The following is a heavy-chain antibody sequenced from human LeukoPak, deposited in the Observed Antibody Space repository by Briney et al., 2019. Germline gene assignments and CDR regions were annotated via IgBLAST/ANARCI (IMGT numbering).Heavy chain of an antibody. CDR2: IYYSGST. J-gene: IGHJ4*02. D-gene: IGHD6-6*01. Sequence: MSSETLSLTCTVSGGSISSYYWSWIRQPPGKGLEWIGYIYYSGSTNYNPSLKSRVTISVDTSKNQFSLKLSSVTAADTAVYYCARDVFRDMGIAARPTTDWGQGTLVTVSS. CDR1: GGSISSYY. V-gene: IGHV4-59*01. CDR3: ARDVFRDMGIAARPTTD.